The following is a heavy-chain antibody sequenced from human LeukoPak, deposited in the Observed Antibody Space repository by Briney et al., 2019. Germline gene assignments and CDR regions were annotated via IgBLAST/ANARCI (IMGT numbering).Heavy chain of an antibody. J-gene: IGHJ4*02. CDR2: IYPRDSDT. V-gene: IGHV5-51*01. CDR3: ARHSDVIGAI. Sequence: GESLQISCNASGYTFTHQWIGWVRQKSGSGLEWMGIIYPRDSDTRYSPSFQGHVSISADTSINTAYLEWSRLEASDTAIYYCARHSDVIGAIWGQVTLVTVSS. D-gene: IGHD3-10*01. CDR1: GYTFTHQW.